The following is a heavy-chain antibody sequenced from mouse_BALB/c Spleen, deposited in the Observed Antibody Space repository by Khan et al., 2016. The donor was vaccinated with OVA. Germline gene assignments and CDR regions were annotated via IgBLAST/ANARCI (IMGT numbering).Heavy chain of an antibody. V-gene: IGHV2-3*01. CDR2: IWGDGNT. CDR3: AKDRGYYAVDY. CDR1: GFSLTSYG. Sequence: QVQLKESGPGLVVPSQSLSITCTVSGFSLTSYGVSWVRQPPGKGLEWLGVIWGDGNTNFHSALRSRLSISKDNSKSQVFLKLNSLQTDDTVTYYCAKDRGYYAVDYWGQGTSVTVSS. J-gene: IGHJ4*01.